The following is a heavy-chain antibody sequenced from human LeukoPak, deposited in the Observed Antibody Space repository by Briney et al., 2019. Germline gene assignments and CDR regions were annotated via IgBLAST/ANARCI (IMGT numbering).Heavy chain of an antibody. CDR2: ISYDGSRK. D-gene: IGHD5-24*01. J-gene: IGHJ3*01. Sequence: PGGSLRPSCEASGIRFSTSAFDWVRQAPGKGLEWVAVISYDGSRKYHADSVKGRFTISRDNSRNTVYLQMDALRTEDTAVYFCAGAPTPLGDGFDVWGQGTMVTVSS. CDR3: AGAPTPLGDGFDV. V-gene: IGHV3-30*04. CDR1: GIRFSTSA.